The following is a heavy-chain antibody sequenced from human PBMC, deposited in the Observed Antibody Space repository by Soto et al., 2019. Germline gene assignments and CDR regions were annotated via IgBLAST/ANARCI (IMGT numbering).Heavy chain of an antibody. CDR3: AMYGSERHPQSVFDY. D-gene: IGHD2-15*01. J-gene: IGHJ4*02. CDR2: IKQDGSEK. V-gene: IGHV3-7*03. Sequence: PGGSLRLSCAASGFTFSNYWMSWLRQAPGKGLEWVASIKQDGSEKHYVDSVKGRFTISRDNSKNSLYLQMNSLRVEDTAVYYCAMYGSERHPQSVFDYWGQGTPVTVSS. CDR1: GFTFSNYW.